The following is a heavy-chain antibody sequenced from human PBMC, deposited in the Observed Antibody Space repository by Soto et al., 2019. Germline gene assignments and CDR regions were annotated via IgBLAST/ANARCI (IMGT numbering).Heavy chain of an antibody. D-gene: IGHD2-21*01. Sequence: EVQLVESGGGLVQPGGSLKLSCAASGFTFSDSAMHWVRQASGKGLEWVGRIRNKVNTYATAYAASVKGRFTISRDDSMNTTYLQMNSLKTEDTAVYYCTRRRDWTARDPLDYWGQGTLVTVSS. CDR1: GFTFSDSA. CDR2: IRNKVNTYAT. V-gene: IGHV3-73*02. J-gene: IGHJ4*02. CDR3: TRRRDWTARDPLDY.